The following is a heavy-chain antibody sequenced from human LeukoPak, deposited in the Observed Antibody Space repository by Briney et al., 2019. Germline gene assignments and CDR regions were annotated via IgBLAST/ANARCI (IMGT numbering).Heavy chain of an antibody. Sequence: GGSLRLSCAASGFTVSSNYMSWVRQAPGKGLEWVSVIYSGGSTYYADSVKGRFTISRHNSKNTPYLQMNSLRAEDTAVYYCARDSRPRYCSGGSCYSVYYYYGMDVWGQGTTVTVSS. J-gene: IGHJ6*02. V-gene: IGHV3-53*04. D-gene: IGHD2-15*01. CDR1: GFTVSSNY. CDR3: ARDSRPRYCSGGSCYSVYYYYGMDV. CDR2: IYSGGST.